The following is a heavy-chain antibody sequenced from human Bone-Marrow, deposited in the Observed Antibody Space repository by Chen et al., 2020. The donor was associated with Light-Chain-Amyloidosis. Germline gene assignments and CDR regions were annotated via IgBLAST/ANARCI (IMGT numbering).Heavy chain of an antibody. J-gene: IGHJ4*02. V-gene: IGHV3-11*01. D-gene: IGHD4-17*01. CDR1: GFTFSDYY. CDR3: ARVMTTVTTCLDY. CDR2: ISSSGSTI. Sequence: QVLLVESGGDLVKPGGSLRLYCAASGFTFSDYYMSWIRQAPGKGLGWVSYISSSGSTIYYADSVKGRFNISRDNAKNSLYLQMNSLRAEDTAVYYCARVMTTVTTCLDYWGQGTLVTVSS.